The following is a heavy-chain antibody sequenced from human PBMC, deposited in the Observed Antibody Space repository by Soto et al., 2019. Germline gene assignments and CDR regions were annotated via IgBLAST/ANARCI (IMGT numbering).Heavy chain of an antibody. CDR2: INPNSGGT. J-gene: IGHJ6*02. CDR3: AKSSSGYVSYGMDV. D-gene: IGHD5-12*01. Sequence: GASVKVSCKASGYTFTGYYMHWVRQAPGQGLEWMGWINPNSGGTNYAQKFQGWVTMTRDTSISTAYMEVRSLRSDDTAVYYCAKSSSGYVSYGMDVWGQGTTVTVSS. V-gene: IGHV1-2*04. CDR1: GYTFTGYY.